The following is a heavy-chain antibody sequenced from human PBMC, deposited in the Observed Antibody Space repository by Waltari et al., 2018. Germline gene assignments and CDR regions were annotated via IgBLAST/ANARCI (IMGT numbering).Heavy chain of an antibody. V-gene: IGHV4-34*01. CDR1: GGSFSGSY. CDR2: INHSGST. D-gene: IGHD3-10*01. J-gene: IGHJ4*02. Sequence: QVQLQQWGAGLLKPSETLSLTCAVSGGSFSGSYWSWIRQPPAQGLAWLGEINHSGSTNYNPSLKSRVTISVDTSKNQFSLKLSSVTAADTAVYYCAREISERGYYGSGSYYNAANFDYWGQGTLVTVSS. CDR3: AREISERGYYGSGSYYNAANFDY.